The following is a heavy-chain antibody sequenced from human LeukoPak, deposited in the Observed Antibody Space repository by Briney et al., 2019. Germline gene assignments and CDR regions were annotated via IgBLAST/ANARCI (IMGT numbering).Heavy chain of an antibody. CDR2: IWYDGSNK. Sequence: PGRSLRLSCAASGFTFSNSGMHWIRQAPGKGLEWVALIWYDGSNKYYADSVKGRFTISRDNSKNTLYLQMNSLRAEDTAVYYCARDTSSGWYLIHWGQRTLVTVSS. CDR3: ARDTSSGWYLIH. CDR1: GFTFSNSG. J-gene: IGHJ4*02. V-gene: IGHV3-33*01. D-gene: IGHD6-19*01.